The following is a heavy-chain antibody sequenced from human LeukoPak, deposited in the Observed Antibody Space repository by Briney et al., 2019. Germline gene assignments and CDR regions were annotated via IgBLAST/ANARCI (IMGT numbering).Heavy chain of an antibody. Sequence: GGSLRLSCAASGFTFSSYGMSWVRQAPGKGLEWVSGISPRGAITYYKDSVSGRFTISRDNFKNTVSLQLNSLRAEDTAMYYCAKDDDWGRFNHWGQGTLVTVSS. CDR1: GFTFSSYG. CDR2: ISPRGAIT. V-gene: IGHV3-23*01. D-gene: IGHD3-16*01. CDR3: AKDDDWGRFNH. J-gene: IGHJ1*01.